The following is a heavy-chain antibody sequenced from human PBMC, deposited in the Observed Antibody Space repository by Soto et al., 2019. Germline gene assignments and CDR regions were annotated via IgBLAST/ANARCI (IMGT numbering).Heavy chain of an antibody. CDR1: GGSISSSSYY. Sequence: SETLSLTCTVSGGSISSSSYYWGWIRQPPGKGLEWIGSIYYSGSTYYNPSLKSRVTISVDTSKNQFSLKLSSVTAADTAVYYCASLDVDTAMVTGYYLAFCGQGTLVTVSS. J-gene: IGHJ4*02. D-gene: IGHD5-18*01. V-gene: IGHV4-39*01. CDR3: ASLDVDTAMVTGYYLAF. CDR2: IYYSGST.